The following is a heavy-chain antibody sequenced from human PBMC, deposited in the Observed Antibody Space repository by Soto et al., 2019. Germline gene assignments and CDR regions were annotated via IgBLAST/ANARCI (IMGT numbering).Heavy chain of an antibody. CDR1: GGSIRSYY. Sequence: QVQLQESGPGLVKPSETLSLTCTVSGGSIRSYYWSWIRQPPGKGLEWIGYIYYSGTTNYNPSLKSRVTISVDTSKNQLSLKLSSVTAAATAVYYCARRYGYSFDYWGQGTLVTVSS. CDR2: IYYSGTT. CDR3: ARRYGYSFDY. J-gene: IGHJ4*02. D-gene: IGHD5-18*01. V-gene: IGHV4-59*08.